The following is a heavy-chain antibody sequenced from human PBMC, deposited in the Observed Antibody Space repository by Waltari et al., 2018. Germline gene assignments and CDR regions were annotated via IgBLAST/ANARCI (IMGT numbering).Heavy chain of an antibody. CDR3: ASSVAAAGTDYYGMDV. D-gene: IGHD6-13*01. V-gene: IGHV1-69*01. J-gene: IGHJ6*02. Sequence: PGQGLEWMGGIIPIFGTANYAQKFQGRVTITADESTSTAYMELSSLRSEDTAVYYCASSVAAAGTDYYGMDVWGQGTTVTVSS. CDR2: IIPIFGTA.